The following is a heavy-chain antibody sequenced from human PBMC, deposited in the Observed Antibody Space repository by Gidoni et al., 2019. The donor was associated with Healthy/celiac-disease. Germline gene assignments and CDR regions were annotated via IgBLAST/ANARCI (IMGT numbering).Heavy chain of an antibody. CDR1: GFTFSSYS. CDR2: ISSSSSYI. Sequence: EVQLVESGGGLVKPGGSLRLSCAASGFTFSSYSMNWVRQAPGKGLELVSSISSSSSYIYYADSVKGRFTISRDNAKNSLYLQMNSLRAEDTAVYYCAREGAAMVTKDAVYYFDYWGQGTLVTVSS. J-gene: IGHJ4*02. CDR3: AREGAAMVTKDAVYYFDY. V-gene: IGHV3-21*01. D-gene: IGHD5-18*01.